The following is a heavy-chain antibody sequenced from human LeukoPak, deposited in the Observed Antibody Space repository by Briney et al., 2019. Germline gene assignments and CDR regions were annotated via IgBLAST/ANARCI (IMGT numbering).Heavy chain of an antibody. CDR2: IIPIFGTA. Sequence: GASVKVSCKASGGTFSSYAISWVRQAPGQGLEWMGRIIPIFGTANYAQKFQGRVTITTDESTSTAYMELSSLRSEDTAVYYCAREGIPAAIDTSKYFQHWGQGTLVTVSS. CDR3: AREGIPAAIDTSKYFQH. CDR1: GGTFSSYA. D-gene: IGHD2-2*02. J-gene: IGHJ1*01. V-gene: IGHV1-69*05.